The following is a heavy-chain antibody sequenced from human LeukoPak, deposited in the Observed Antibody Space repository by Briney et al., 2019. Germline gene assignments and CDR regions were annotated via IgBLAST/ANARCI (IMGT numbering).Heavy chain of an antibody. CDR1: GFTFSSYA. Sequence: PGGPLRLSCAASGFTFSSYAMHWVRQAPGKGLEWVAVISYDGSNKYYADSVKGRFTISRDNSKNTLYLQMNSLRAEDTAVYYCARTLPIGYSSGWYAFDYWGQGTLVTVSS. V-gene: IGHV3-30-3*01. CDR3: ARTLPIGYSSGWYAFDY. CDR2: ISYDGSNK. D-gene: IGHD6-19*01. J-gene: IGHJ4*02.